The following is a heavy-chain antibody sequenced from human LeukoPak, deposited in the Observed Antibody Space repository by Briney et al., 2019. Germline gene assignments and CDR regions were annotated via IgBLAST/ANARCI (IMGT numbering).Heavy chain of an antibody. CDR2: IYYSGST. D-gene: IGHD5-18*01. Sequence: PSETLSPTCTVSGGSISSYYWSWIRQPPGKGLEWIGYIYYSGSTNYNPSLKSRVTISVDTSKNQFSLKLSSVTAADTAVYYCARETRGYSYGTGGWFDPWGQGTLVTVSS. V-gene: IGHV4-59*01. CDR3: ARETRGYSYGTGGWFDP. CDR1: GGSISSYY. J-gene: IGHJ5*02.